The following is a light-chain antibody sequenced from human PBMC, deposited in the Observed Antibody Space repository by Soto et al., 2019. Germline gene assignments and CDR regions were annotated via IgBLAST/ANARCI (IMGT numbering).Light chain of an antibody. J-gene: IGLJ1*01. CDR1: SSDVGGYNY. V-gene: IGLV2-14*01. CDR2: EVS. CDR3: SSYTSSSTYV. Sequence: QSALTQPASVSGSPGQSITISCTGTSSDVGGYNYVSWYQQHPGKAPKLMIYEVSNRPSGVSNRFSGSKSGNTASLTISGLQAGDEADYHCSSYTSSSTYVFGTGTKVTVL.